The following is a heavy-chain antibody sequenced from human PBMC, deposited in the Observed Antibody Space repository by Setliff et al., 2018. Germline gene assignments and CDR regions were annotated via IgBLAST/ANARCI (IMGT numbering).Heavy chain of an antibody. D-gene: IGHD5-18*01. Sequence: GASVKVSCKASGYTFTSYDINWVRQATGQGLEWMGWMNPNSGNTGYAQKFQGRVTMTRDTSTSTVYMELSSLRSEDTAVYYCARGERIQLWLGSEAVSDWFDPWGQGTLVTVSS. CDR1: GYTFTSYD. CDR3: ARGERIQLWLGSEAVSDWFDP. V-gene: IGHV1-8*01. CDR2: MNPNSGNT. J-gene: IGHJ5*02.